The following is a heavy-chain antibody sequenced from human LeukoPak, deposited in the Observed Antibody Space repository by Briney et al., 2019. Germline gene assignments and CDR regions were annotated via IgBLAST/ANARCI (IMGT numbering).Heavy chain of an antibody. V-gene: IGHV1-2*02. Sequence: ASVKVSCKASGYTFNGYYMHWVRQAPGQGLEWMGWINPNSGGTNYAQKFQGRVTMTRDTSISTVYMDLSSLRSDDTAVYYCARDRGFPTVLLFYFDYWGQGTLVTASS. CDR3: ARDRGFPTVLLFYFDY. CDR2: INPNSGGT. D-gene: IGHD2/OR15-2a*01. J-gene: IGHJ4*02. CDR1: GYTFNGYY.